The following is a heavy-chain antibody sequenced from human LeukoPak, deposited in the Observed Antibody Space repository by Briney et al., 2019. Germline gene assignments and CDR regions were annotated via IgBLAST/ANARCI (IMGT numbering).Heavy chain of an antibody. V-gene: IGHV3-21*01. CDR1: GFTFSTYS. Sequence: PGGSLRLSCSASGFTFSTYSMNWVRQAPGKGLEWVSSISSSSSYIYYADSVKGRFTISRDNAKNSLYLQMNSLRAEDTAVYYCARDEYCSSTSCHDYWGQGTLVTVSS. D-gene: IGHD2-2*01. J-gene: IGHJ4*02. CDR3: ARDEYCSSTSCHDY. CDR2: ISSSSSYI.